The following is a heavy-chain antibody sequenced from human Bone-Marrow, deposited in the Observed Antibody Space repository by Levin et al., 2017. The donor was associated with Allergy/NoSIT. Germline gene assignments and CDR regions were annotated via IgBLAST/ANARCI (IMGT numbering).Heavy chain of an antibody. CDR2: ITASGGRT. J-gene: IGHJ4*02. Sequence: SGGSLRLSCAASGFTFSTYAMSCFRQAPGKGLEWVSAITASGGRTYYADSVKGRFTISRDNSKNTLYLQMNSLRGEDTAVYFCAREASGSGGWYTVDYWGQGTLVTVSS. CDR1: GFTFSTYA. D-gene: IGHD6-19*01. V-gene: IGHV3-23*01. CDR3: AREASGSGGWYTVDY.